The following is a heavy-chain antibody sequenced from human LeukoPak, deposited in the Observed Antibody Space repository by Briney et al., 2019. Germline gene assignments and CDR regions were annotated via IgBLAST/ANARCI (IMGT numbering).Heavy chain of an antibody. CDR3: ARDGYVSSGWYSMGFDP. Sequence: GASVKVSCKASRYTFTSYYMHWVRQAPGQGLEWMGIINPSGGSTSYAQKFQGRVTMTRDTSTSTVYMELSSLRSEDTAVYYCARDGYVSSGWYSMGFDPWGQGTLVTVSS. CDR1: RYTFTSYY. J-gene: IGHJ5*02. V-gene: IGHV1-46*01. D-gene: IGHD6-19*01. CDR2: INPSGGST.